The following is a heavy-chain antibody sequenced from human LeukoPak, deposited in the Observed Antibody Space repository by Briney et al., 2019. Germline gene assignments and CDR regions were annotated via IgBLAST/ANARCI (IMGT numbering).Heavy chain of an antibody. CDR3: VRERGVLLWFGEFCAFDI. V-gene: IGHV1-18*01. CDR1: GYTFTSYG. CDR2: INAYNGNT. J-gene: IGHJ3*02. D-gene: IGHD3-10*01. Sequence: ASVKVSCKSSGYTFTSYGICWVRQAPGPGLEWMGWINAYNGNTNYAKKLQGRVTITTETSTNTDYMVQMSLRTADTAAYYCVRERGVLLWFGEFCAFDIWGQGTMVTVSS.